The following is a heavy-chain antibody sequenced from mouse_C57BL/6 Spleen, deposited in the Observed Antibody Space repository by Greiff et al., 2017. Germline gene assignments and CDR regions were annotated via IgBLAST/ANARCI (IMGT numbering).Heavy chain of an antibody. D-gene: IGHD2-3*01. V-gene: IGHV1-72*01. Sequence: QVHVKQPGAELVKPGASVKLSCKASGYTFTSYWMHWVKQRPGRGLEWIGRIDPNSGGTKYNEKFKSKATLTVDKPSSTAYMQLSSLTSEDSAVYYCAYDGYYGDYAMDYWGQGTSVTVSS. CDR3: AYDGYYGDYAMDY. J-gene: IGHJ4*01. CDR2: IDPNSGGT. CDR1: GYTFTSYW.